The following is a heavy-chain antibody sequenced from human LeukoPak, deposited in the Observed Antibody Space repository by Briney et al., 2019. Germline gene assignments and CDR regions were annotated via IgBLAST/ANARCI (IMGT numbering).Heavy chain of an antibody. CDR2: ITSTSNHI. J-gene: IGHJ4*02. CDR3: ARVYSANGYGSGYYDY. CDR1: GFTFGSYG. V-gene: IGHV3-21*01. D-gene: IGHD3-10*01. Sequence: GGSLRLSCAASGFTFGSYGMHWVRQAPGKGLEWVSAITSTSNHINYADSVKGRFTISRDSANNSLYLQMNSLRAEDTAVYYCARVYSANGYGSGYYDYWGQGTLVTVSS.